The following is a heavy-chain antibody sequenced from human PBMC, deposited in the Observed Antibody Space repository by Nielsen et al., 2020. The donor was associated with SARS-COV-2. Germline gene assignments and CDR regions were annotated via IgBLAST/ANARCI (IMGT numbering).Heavy chain of an antibody. V-gene: IGHV4-34*01. J-gene: IGHJ6*02. CDR2: INHSGST. D-gene: IGHD3-16*02. CDR1: GGSFSGYY. Sequence: SETLSLTCAVYGGSFSGYYWSWIRQPPGTGLEWIGEINHSGSTNYNSSLKRRVTISVDTSKNQFSLKLSSVTAADTAVYYCARGYAVIVNLVWYYYYGMDVWGHGTTVTVSS. CDR3: ARGYAVIVNLVWYYYYGMDV.